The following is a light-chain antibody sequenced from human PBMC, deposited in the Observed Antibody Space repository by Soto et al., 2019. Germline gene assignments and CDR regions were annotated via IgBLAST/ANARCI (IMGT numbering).Light chain of an antibody. V-gene: IGKV3-20*01. CDR3: QQYGNSRWT. CDR2: GAS. Sequence: EIVLTQSPGTLSLSPGERATLSCRASQSVSSRYLGWYQQKRGQAPRLLTSGASTRATGIPDRFSGSGSGTDFTLTISRLEPEDFAVYYCQQYGNSRWTFGQGTKVEIK. J-gene: IGKJ1*01. CDR1: QSVSSRY.